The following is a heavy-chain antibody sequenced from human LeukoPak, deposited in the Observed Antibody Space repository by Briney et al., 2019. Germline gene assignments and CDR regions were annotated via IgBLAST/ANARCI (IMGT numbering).Heavy chain of an antibody. V-gene: IGHV3-23*01. D-gene: IGHD4-23*01. J-gene: IGHJ4*02. CDR3: AKTVRTRWGFDY. Sequence: PGGSLRLSCAASGFTFSSYAMSWVRQAPGKGLEWVSIISGSGGSTSYADSVKGRFTISRDNSNNPLYLQMSSLRAEDTALYYCAKTVRTRWGFDYWGQGTLVTVSS. CDR1: GFTFSSYA. CDR2: ISGSGGST.